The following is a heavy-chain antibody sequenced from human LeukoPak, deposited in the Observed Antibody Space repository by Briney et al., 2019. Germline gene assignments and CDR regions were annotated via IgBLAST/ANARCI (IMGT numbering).Heavy chain of an antibody. D-gene: IGHD3-22*01. J-gene: IGHJ4*02. CDR2: ISGSGGST. CDR1: GFTFSSYA. CDR3: AKTRDYYDSSGYYYYFDY. Sequence: PGGSLRLSCAASGFTFSSYAMSWVRQAPGKGLEWVSAISGSGGSTFYADSVKGRFTISRDNSKNTLCLQMNSLRAEDTAVYYCAKTRDYYDSSGYYYYFDYWGQGTLVTVSS. V-gene: IGHV3-23*01.